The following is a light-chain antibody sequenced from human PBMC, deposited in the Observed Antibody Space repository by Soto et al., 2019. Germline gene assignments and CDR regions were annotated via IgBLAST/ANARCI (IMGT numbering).Light chain of an antibody. V-gene: IGLV3-21*04. Sequence: SYELTQPPSVSVAPGKTATITCGGNNIGDKSAHWYQQKPGQAPVLVIYYDSDRPSGIPERFSGSNSGNTATLTISRVEAGDEADYYCQVWDTSSDHPVFGGGTKLTVL. J-gene: IGLJ2*01. CDR1: NIGDKS. CDR3: QVWDTSSDHPV. CDR2: YDS.